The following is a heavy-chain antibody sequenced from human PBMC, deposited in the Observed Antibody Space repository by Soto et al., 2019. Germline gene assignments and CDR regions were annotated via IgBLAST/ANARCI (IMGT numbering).Heavy chain of an antibody. CDR3: ATQGVLQQIFHY. Sequence: SETLSLTCTVSGGSISSGGYYWSWIRQHPGKGLEWIGYIYHSGSTYYNPSLKSRVTISVDKSKNQFSLKLSSVTAADTAVYYCATQGVLQQIFHYWGLGNLLTVSS. J-gene: IGHJ4*02. CDR2: IYHSGST. D-gene: IGHD1-1*01. V-gene: IGHV4-31*03. CDR1: GGSISSGGYY.